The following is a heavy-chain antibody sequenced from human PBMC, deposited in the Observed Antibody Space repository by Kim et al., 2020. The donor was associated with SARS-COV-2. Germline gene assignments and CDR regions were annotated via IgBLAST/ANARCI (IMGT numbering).Heavy chain of an antibody. CDR2: IYSGGST. Sequence: GSLRLSCAASGFTVSSNYMSWVRQAPGKGLEWVSVIYSGGSTYYADSVKGRFTISRDNSKNTLYLQMNSLRAEDTAVYYCARMADIVLTQTPYFDYWGQGTLVTVSS. V-gene: IGHV3-53*01. CDR3: ARMADIVLTQTPYFDY. D-gene: IGHD2-8*01. CDR1: GFTVSSNY. J-gene: IGHJ4*02.